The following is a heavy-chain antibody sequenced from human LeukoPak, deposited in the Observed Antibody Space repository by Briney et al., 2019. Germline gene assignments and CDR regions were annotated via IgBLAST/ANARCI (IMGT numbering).Heavy chain of an antibody. D-gene: IGHD3-16*02. J-gene: IGHJ3*02. CDR2: IIPIFGTA. CDR3: ANLQQALFIVAKAFDI. Sequence: ASVKVSCKASGYTFTSYGISWVRQAPGQGLEWMGGIIPIFGTANYAQKFQGRVTITADKSTSTAYMELSSLRSEDTAVYYCANLQQALFIVAKAFDIRGQGTMVTVSS. V-gene: IGHV1-69*06. CDR1: GYTFTSYG.